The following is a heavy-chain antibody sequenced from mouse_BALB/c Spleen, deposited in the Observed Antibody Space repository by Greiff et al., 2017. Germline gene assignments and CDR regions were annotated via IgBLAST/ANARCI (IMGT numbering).Heavy chain of an antibody. V-gene: IGHV5-17*02. CDR2: IRSGSSTI. CDR1: GFTFSSFG. Sequence: EVQGVESGGGLVQPGGSRKLSCAASGFTFSSFGMHWVRQAPEKGLEWVAYIRSGSSTIYYADTVKGRFTISRDNPKNTLFLQMTRLRSEDTAMYYGARSSYDGYYGYYAMDYWGQGTSVTVSS. J-gene: IGHJ4*01. CDR3: ARSSYDGYYGYYAMDY. D-gene: IGHD2-3*01.